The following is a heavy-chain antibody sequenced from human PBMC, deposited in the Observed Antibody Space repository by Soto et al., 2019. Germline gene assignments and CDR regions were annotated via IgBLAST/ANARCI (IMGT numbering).Heavy chain of an antibody. CDR1: GGSISSDAHY. CDR2: IFSSGST. V-gene: IGHV4-30-4*01. CDR3: ARVPDR. J-gene: IGHJ5*02. Sequence: SETLSLTCTVSGGSISSDAHYWSWFRQPPGKGLEWIGYIFSSGSTYYNPSLKSQVSISVDTSKNQFSLKLSSVTAADTAVYYCARVPDRWGQGTLVTVSS.